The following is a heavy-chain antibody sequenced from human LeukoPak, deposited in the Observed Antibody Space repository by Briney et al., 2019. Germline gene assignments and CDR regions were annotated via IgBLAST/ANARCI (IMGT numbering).Heavy chain of an antibody. CDR2: INPSGGST. V-gene: IGHV1-46*01. CDR3: ARDSSIPYYYDSSGYPRKLNWFDP. CDR1: GYTFTGYY. J-gene: IGHJ5*02. D-gene: IGHD3-22*01. Sequence: GASVKVSCKASGYTFTGYYMHWVRQAPGQGLEWMGIINPSGGSTSYAQKFQGRVTMTRDTSTSTVYMELSSLRSEDTAVYYCARDSSIPYYYDSSGYPRKLNWFDPWGQGTLVTVSS.